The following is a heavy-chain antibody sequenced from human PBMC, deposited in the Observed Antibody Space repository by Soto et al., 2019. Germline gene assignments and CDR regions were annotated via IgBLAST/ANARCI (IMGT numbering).Heavy chain of an antibody. Sequence: EVQLLESGGGLVQPGGSLRLSCAASGFTFSSYAMSWVRQAPGKGLEWVSAISGSGGSTYYADSVKGRFTISRDNSKNTLYLQMNSLRAEDTAVYYCATHRWGYGSGSYWAYYYYMDVWGKGTTVTVSS. D-gene: IGHD3-10*01. CDR3: ATHRWGYGSGSYWAYYYYMDV. V-gene: IGHV3-23*01. CDR2: ISGSGGST. CDR1: GFTFSSYA. J-gene: IGHJ6*03.